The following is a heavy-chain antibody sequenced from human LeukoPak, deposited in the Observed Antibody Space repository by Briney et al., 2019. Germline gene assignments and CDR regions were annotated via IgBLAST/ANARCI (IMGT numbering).Heavy chain of an antibody. Sequence: PSETLSLTCAVYGGSFSGYYWSWIRQPPGKGLEWIGEINHSGSTNYNPSLKSRVTIPAETSKNQFSLKLSSVTAADTAVYYCARGGGDCSSTSCYLFDYWGQGTLVTVSS. CDR2: INHSGST. CDR1: GGSFSGYY. J-gene: IGHJ4*02. V-gene: IGHV4-34*01. D-gene: IGHD2-2*01. CDR3: ARGGGDCSSTSCYLFDY.